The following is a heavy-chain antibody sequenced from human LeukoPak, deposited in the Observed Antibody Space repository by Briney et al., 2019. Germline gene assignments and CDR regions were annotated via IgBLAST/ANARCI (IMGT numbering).Heavy chain of an antibody. V-gene: IGHV4-34*01. CDR1: GGSFSGYY. CDR2: INHSGST. J-gene: IGHJ6*02. Sequence: SETLSLTCAVYGGSFSGYYWSWIRQPPGKGLEWIGEINHSGSTNYNPSLKSRVTISVDTSKNQFSLKLSSVTAADTAVYYCARGRPSGRYYYGIDVWGQGTTVTVSS. D-gene: IGHD6-6*01. CDR3: ARGRPSGRYYYGIDV.